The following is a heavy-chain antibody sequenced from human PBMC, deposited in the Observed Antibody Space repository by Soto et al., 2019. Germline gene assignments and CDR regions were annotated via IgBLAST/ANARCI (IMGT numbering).Heavy chain of an antibody. D-gene: IGHD3-9*01. CDR3: AKVLYYDILTGSRYYFDY. CDR1: GFTFSSYA. V-gene: IGHV3-23*01. CDR2: ISGSGGST. J-gene: IGHJ4*02. Sequence: RGSLRLSCAASGFTFSSYAMSWVRQAPGKGMEWVSAISGSGGSTYYADSVKGRFTISRDNSKNTLYLQMNSLRAEDTAVYYCAKVLYYDILTGSRYYFDYSGKGTLVTVSS.